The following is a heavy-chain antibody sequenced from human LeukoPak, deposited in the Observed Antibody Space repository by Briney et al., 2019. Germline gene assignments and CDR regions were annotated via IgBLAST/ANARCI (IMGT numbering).Heavy chain of an antibody. V-gene: IGHV1-69*04. CDR1: VGTFSSYA. Sequence: SVKVSCKASVGTFSSYAISWVRPAPGQGVGWMGRIIPILGIANDAQKFQGRGTITADKSTSTAYMELSSLRSEYTAVYYGAREGVGAHHSPFDYWGQGTLVTVSS. J-gene: IGHJ4*02. CDR3: AREGVGAHHSPFDY. CDR2: IIPILGIA. D-gene: IGHD1-26*01.